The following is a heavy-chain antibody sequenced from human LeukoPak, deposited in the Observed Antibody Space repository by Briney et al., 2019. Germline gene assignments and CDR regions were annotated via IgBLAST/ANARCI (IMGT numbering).Heavy chain of an antibody. CDR1: GGTFSSYA. V-gene: IGHV1-69*06. D-gene: IGHD6-13*01. CDR2: IIPIFGTA. Sequence: SVKVSCKASGGTFSSYAISWVRQAPGQGLEWMGGIIPIFGTANYAQKFQGRVTITADKSTSTAYMELSSLRSEDTAVYYCARGPFRDSSSWYYFDYWGQGTLVTVSS. CDR3: ARGPFRDSSSWYYFDY. J-gene: IGHJ4*02.